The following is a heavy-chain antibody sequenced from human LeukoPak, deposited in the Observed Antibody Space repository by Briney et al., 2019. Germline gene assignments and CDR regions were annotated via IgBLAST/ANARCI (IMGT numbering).Heavy chain of an antibody. CDR3: ARQKNYYGSGSYPNYYYYYYMDV. Sequence: SETLSLTCAVYGGSFSGYYWSWIRQPPGKGLEWIGEINHSGSTNYNPSLKSRVTISVDTSKNQFSLKLSSVTAADTAVYYCARQKNYYGSGSYPNYYYYYYMDVWGKGTTVTISS. V-gene: IGHV4-34*01. D-gene: IGHD3-10*01. J-gene: IGHJ6*03. CDR1: GGSFSGYY. CDR2: INHSGST.